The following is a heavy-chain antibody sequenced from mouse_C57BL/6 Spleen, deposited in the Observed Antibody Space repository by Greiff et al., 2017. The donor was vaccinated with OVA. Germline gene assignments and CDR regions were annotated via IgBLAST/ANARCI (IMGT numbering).Heavy chain of an antibody. J-gene: IGHJ1*03. CDR3: VRRAYGGWYFDV. Sequence: EVQGVESGGGLVQPKGSLKLSCAASGFSFNTYAMNWVRQAPGKGLEWVARIRSKSNNYATYYADSVKDRFTISRDDSESMLYLQMNNLKTEDTAMYYCVRRAYGGWYFDVWGTGTTVTVSS. CDR1: GFSFNTYA. V-gene: IGHV10-1*01. CDR2: IRSKSNNYAT. D-gene: IGHD1-1*01.